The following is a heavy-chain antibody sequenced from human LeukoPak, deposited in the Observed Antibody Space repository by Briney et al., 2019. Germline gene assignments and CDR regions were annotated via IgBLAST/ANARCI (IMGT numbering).Heavy chain of an antibody. Sequence: GASVKVSCKASGYAFSAYYMHWVRQSPGQGLEWIGWLKPQTGDTHFAQKFQGRVTFTRDTSISTAYMELSSLRSEDTAVYYCARASGPLWFGELFVRRYYMDVWGKGTTVTISS. CDR1: GYAFSAYY. CDR2: LKPQTGDT. CDR3: ARASGPLWFGELFVRRYYMDV. D-gene: IGHD3-10*01. V-gene: IGHV1-2*02. J-gene: IGHJ6*03.